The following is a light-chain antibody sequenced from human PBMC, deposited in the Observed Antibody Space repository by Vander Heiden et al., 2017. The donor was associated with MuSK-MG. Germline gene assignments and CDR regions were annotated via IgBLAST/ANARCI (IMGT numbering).Light chain of an antibody. Sequence: PSVSVSPGQTASITCSGDKLGDKYACWYQQKPGQSAVLVIYQDSKRPPGIPERFSGSTSGNTATLTLSGTQAMDEADYYCQAWDSSSWVFGGGTKLTVL. CDR3: QAWDSSSWV. CDR2: QDS. CDR1: KLGDKY. V-gene: IGLV3-1*01. J-gene: IGLJ3*02.